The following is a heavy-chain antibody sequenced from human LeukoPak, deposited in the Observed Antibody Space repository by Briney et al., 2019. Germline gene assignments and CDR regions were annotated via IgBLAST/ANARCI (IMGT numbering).Heavy chain of an antibody. D-gene: IGHD2-21*02. V-gene: IGHV3-21*01. CDR3: ARTARLFDY. J-gene: IGHJ4*02. CDR1: GFTFSNYG. Sequence: GGSLRLSCAASGFTFSNYGMNWVRQAPGRGLEWVSSISSSSSYTYYSDSMKGRFTISRDNANNSLYLQMNSLRAEDTAVYYCARTARLFDYWGQGTLVTVSS. CDR2: ISSSSSYT.